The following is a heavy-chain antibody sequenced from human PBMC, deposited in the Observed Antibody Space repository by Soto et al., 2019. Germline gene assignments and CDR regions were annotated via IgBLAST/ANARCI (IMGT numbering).Heavy chain of an antibody. J-gene: IGHJ6*02. CDR3: ARCRQDTIFGVVIRPPYYYYGMDV. Sequence: ASVKVSCKASGYTFTSYGISWVRQAPGQGLEWMGWISAYNGNTNYAQKLQGRVTMTTDTSTSTAYMELRSLRSDDTAVYYCARCRQDTIFGVVIRPPYYYYGMDVWGQGTTVTVSS. CDR1: GYTFTSYG. CDR2: ISAYNGNT. D-gene: IGHD3-3*01. V-gene: IGHV1-18*01.